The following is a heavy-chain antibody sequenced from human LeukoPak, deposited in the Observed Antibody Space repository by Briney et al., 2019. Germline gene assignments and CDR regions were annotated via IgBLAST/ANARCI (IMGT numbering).Heavy chain of an antibody. V-gene: IGHV3-48*01. D-gene: IGHD4-17*01. Sequence: GGSLRLSCAASGCTFSSYSMKWVRQAPGKGLEWVSYISISSSTIYYADSVKCRFTISRDNAKNSLYLQMNSLRAEDTAVYYCARGTTVTNVIYFDYWGQGTLVTVSS. J-gene: IGHJ4*02. CDR1: GCTFSSYS. CDR3: ARGTTVTNVIYFDY. CDR2: ISISSSTI.